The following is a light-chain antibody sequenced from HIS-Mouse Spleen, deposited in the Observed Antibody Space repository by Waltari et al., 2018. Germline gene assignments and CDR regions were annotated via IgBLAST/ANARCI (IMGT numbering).Light chain of an antibody. CDR3: YSTDSSGNHRRV. V-gene: IGLV3-10*01. J-gene: IGLJ3*02. CDR1: ALPKKY. Sequence: SYELTQPPSVSVSPGQTAGSTRSADALPKKYDYWYQPKSGQAPVLVIYEDSKRPSGIPEGFSGSSSGTMATLTISGAQVEDEADYYCYSTDSSGNHRRVFGGGTKLTVL. CDR2: EDS.